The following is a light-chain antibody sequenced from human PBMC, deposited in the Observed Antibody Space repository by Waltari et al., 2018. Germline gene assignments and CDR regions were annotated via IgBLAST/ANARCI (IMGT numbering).Light chain of an antibody. CDR1: SGDVGNYNL. V-gene: IGLV2-23*01. J-gene: IGLJ1*01. CDR3: CSYAGSSTYV. Sequence: QSALTQPASVSGSPGQSITISCTGTSGDVGNYNLFSWYQQHPGKAPKLMISAGSKRPSGVSNRFSGSKSGNTASLTISGLQAEDEADYYCCSYAGSSTYVFGTGTKVTVL. CDR2: AGS.